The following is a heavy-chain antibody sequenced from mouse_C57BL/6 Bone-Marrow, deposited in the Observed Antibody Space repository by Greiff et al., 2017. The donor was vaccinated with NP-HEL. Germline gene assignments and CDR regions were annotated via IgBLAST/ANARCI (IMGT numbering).Heavy chain of an antibody. Sequence: EVKLMESGGGLVKPGGSLKLSCAASGFTFSDYGMHWVRQAPEKGLEWFAYISSGSSTIYYADTVKGRFTISRDNAKNTLFLQMTSLRSEDTAMYYCARPGYDGGTLYYFDYWGQGTTLTVSS. D-gene: IGHD2-2*01. CDR3: ARPGYDGGTLYYFDY. V-gene: IGHV5-17*01. J-gene: IGHJ2*01. CDR2: ISSGSSTI. CDR1: GFTFSDYG.